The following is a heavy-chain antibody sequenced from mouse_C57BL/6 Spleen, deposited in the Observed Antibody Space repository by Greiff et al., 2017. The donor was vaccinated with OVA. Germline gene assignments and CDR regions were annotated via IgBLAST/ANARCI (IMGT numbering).Heavy chain of an antibody. CDR1: GYTFTSYW. CDR3: ARHYYGSSGYFDY. J-gene: IGHJ2*01. D-gene: IGHD1-1*01. V-gene: IGHV1-52*01. CDR2: IDPSDSET. Sequence: VKLQQPGAELVRPGSSVKLSCKASGYTFTSYWMHWVKQRPIQGLEWIGNIDPSDSETHYNQKFKDKATLTVDKSSSTAYMQLSSLTSEDSAVYYCARHYYGSSGYFDYWGQGTTLTVSS.